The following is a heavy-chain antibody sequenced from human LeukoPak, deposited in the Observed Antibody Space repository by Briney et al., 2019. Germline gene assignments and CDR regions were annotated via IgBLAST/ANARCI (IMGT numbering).Heavy chain of an antibody. V-gene: IGHV3-21*01. CDR3: ARDLYVDIVAPSGMDV. D-gene: IGHD5-12*01. CDR1: GFTFSSYS. J-gene: IGHJ6*02. Sequence: PGGSLRLSCAASGFTFSSYSMNWVRQAPGKGLEWVSSISGSSTYIYYADSVKGRFTISRDNAKNSLYLQMNSLRAADTAVYYCARDLYVDIVAPSGMDVWGQGTTVTVSS. CDR2: ISGSSTYI.